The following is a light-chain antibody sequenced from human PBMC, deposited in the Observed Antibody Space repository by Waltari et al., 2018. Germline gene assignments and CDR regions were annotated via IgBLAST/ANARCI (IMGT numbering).Light chain of an antibody. CDR1: SLSTKD. Sequence: SYDLTQPPSVPVSPGHTSSIPRSRHSLSTKDAYWYHKKSGQAPVLVIFEDSKRPSGIPERISGSSSGTMATLTLSGAQLEDEGDYYCLSPDSSGTYVVFGGGTKLTVL. J-gene: IGLJ2*01. CDR3: LSPDSSGTYVV. V-gene: IGLV3-10*01. CDR2: EDS.